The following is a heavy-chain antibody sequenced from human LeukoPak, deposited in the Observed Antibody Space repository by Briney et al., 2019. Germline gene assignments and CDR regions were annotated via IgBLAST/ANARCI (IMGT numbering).Heavy chain of an antibody. Sequence: ASVKVSCKASGYTFTNYAMHWVRLAPGQRLQWMGWINLVNGNTKYSQYSEGRVTITRDTSASTVYMELSSLRPDDMAVYYCARGRGTIGSNRDFYFYYYMDIWGNGTTVTVSS. CDR2: INLVNGNT. J-gene: IGHJ6*03. CDR1: GYTFTNYA. CDR3: ARGRGTIGSNRDFYFYYYMDI. D-gene: IGHD2-21*01. V-gene: IGHV1-3*03.